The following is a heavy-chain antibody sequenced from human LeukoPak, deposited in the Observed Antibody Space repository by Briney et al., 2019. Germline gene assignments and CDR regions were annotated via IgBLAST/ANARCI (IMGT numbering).Heavy chain of an antibody. CDR2: ITWDGGTT. CDR1: GFTFDDYS. D-gene: IGHD1-20*01. Sequence: GGSLRPSCAASGFTFDDYSMHWVRQAPGKGLEWVSLITWDGGTTYYADSVKGRFTISRDNSKNSLHLQMNSLRAEDTASYYCVKALGMTSASMDVWGKGTTVTVSS. CDR3: VKALGMTSASMDV. J-gene: IGHJ6*03. V-gene: IGHV3-43D*04.